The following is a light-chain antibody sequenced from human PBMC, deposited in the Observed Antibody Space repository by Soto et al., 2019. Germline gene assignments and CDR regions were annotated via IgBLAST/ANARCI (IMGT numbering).Light chain of an antibody. Sequence: QSVLTQPPSVSGAPGQRVTISCTGSSSNIGAGYDVHWYQQFPGTAPKLLIYCNSNRPSGVPDRFSGSKSGTSASLAITGLQAEDEADYYCQSYDSSLSGVFGSGTKVTV. CDR2: CNS. V-gene: IGLV1-40*01. CDR1: SSNIGAGYD. J-gene: IGLJ1*01. CDR3: QSYDSSLSGV.